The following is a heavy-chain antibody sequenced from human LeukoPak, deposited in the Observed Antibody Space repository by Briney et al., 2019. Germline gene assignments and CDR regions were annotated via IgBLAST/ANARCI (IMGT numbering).Heavy chain of an antibody. J-gene: IGHJ4*02. CDR2: INPSSGGT. CDR3: ARDVGTVTTI. CDR1: GYTFTGYS. V-gene: IGHV1-2*02. D-gene: IGHD4-11*01. Sequence: ASVNVSCKASGYTFTGYSMHWVRQAPGQGLEWMGWINPSSGGTNFAQKFQGRVTMTWDTSISTAYMELSRLRSDDTAVYYCARDVGTVTTIWGQGTLVTVSA.